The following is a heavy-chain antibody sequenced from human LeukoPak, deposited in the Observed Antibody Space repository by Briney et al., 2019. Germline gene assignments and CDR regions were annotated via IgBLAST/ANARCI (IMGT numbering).Heavy chain of an antibody. D-gene: IGHD6-13*01. Sequence: GASVKVSCKASGGTFSSYAISWVRQAPGQGLEWMGGIIPIFGTANYAQKFQGRVTITTDESTSTAYMELSSPRSEDTAVYYCARGEGYSSSWYKEYYFDYWGQGTLVTASS. CDR1: GGTFSSYA. J-gene: IGHJ4*02. CDR3: ARGEGYSSSWYKEYYFDY. CDR2: IIPIFGTA. V-gene: IGHV1-69*05.